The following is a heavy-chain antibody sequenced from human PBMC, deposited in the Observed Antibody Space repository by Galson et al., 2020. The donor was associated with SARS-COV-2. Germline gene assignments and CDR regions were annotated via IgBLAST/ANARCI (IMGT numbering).Heavy chain of an antibody. J-gene: IGHJ4*02. CDR1: GFGFSYYW. Sequence: GGSLRLSCEASGFGFSYYWMSWVRQAPGRGLEWVASIKHDGSGKYYVDSVKGRFTISRDNPKNSLYLQMNNLRVEDTAVYHCARVDCSGGSCYPGNYWGQGTLVTVSS. CDR2: IKHDGSGK. D-gene: IGHD2-15*01. CDR3: ARVDCSGGSCYPGNY. V-gene: IGHV3-7*03.